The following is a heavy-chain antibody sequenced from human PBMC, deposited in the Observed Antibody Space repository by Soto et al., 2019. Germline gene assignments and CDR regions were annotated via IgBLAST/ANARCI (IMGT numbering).Heavy chain of an antibody. CDR3: VLHYCYGGGQYRYDP. CDR1: GGSMSSYY. J-gene: IGHJ5*02. Sequence: PSETLSHTCTVSGGSMSSYYWSWIRQPPGKGLEWIGYIYYSGSTNYNPSLKSRVTISVDTSKNQFSLKLSSVTAADTAVYYCVLHYCYGGGQYRYDPRGQRTFVIGSS. D-gene: IGHD3-16*02. V-gene: IGHV4-59*01. CDR2: IYYSGST.